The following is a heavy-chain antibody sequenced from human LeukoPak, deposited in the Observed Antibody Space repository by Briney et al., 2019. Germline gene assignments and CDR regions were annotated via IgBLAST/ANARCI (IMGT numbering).Heavy chain of an antibody. D-gene: IGHD1-26*01. J-gene: IGHJ3*02. Sequence: PGLSLKLSCAASGFTFSNYPMHWVRQAPGKGLEWVAVISNEGSAKYEVDSVKGRFSISRDNSKNTLYLEINSLRVEDTAVYYCARETVGAWPPDNAFDIWGRGTMVTVSS. CDR1: GFTFSNYP. CDR3: ARETVGAWPPDNAFDI. V-gene: IGHV3-30-3*01. CDR2: ISNEGSAK.